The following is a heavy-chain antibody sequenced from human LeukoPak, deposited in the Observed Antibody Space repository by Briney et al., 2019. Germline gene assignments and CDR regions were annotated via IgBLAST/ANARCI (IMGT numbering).Heavy chain of an antibody. CDR2: IYRGGST. CDR1: GFTVSSDY. Sequence: GGSLRLSCAASGFTVSSDYMSWVRQAPGQGLEWVSVIYRGGSTHYADSVKGRFTISRNNSKNTLDLQMNNLRAEDTAVYYFASMGRWFGELLGRRDYWGQGTLVTVSS. D-gene: IGHD3-10*01. J-gene: IGHJ4*02. CDR3: ASMGRWFGELLGRRDY. V-gene: IGHV3-66*01.